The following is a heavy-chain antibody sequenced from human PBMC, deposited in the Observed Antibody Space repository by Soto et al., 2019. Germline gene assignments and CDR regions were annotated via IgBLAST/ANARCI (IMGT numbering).Heavy chain of an antibody. J-gene: IGHJ6*02. D-gene: IGHD3-10*01. CDR1: GFTFSTYA. CDR2: VSGSGDST. CDR3: AREKLLWFGELSVYYYYGMDV. Sequence: GGSLRLSCAASGFTFSTYAMTWVRQAPGKGLEWVSSVSGSGDSTYYADSVKGRFTISRDNSKNTLYLQMNSLRAEDTAVYYCAREKLLWFGELSVYYYYGMDVWGQGTKVTVSS. V-gene: IGHV3-23*01.